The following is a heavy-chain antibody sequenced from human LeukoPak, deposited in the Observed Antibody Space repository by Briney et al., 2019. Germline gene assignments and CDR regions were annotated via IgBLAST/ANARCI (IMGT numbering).Heavy chain of an antibody. Sequence: ASVKVSCKASGYTFTGYYMHWVRQAPGQGLERMGWINPNSGGTNYAQKFQGRVTMTRDTSISTAYMELSRLRSDDTAVYYCARGSDYGSGSVLIDYWGQGTLVTVSS. D-gene: IGHD3-10*01. J-gene: IGHJ4*02. V-gene: IGHV1-2*02. CDR3: ARGSDYGSGSVLIDY. CDR1: GYTFTGYY. CDR2: INPNSGGT.